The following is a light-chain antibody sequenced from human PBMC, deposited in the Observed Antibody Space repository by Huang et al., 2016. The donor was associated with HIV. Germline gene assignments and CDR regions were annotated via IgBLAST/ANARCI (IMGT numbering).Light chain of an antibody. CDR3: QQSYSTPPEGT. CDR1: QSISSY. J-gene: IGKJ1*01. Sequence: DIQMTQSPSSLSASVGDRVTMTCRASQSISSYLNWYQQKPGKAPKLLIYAASSLQSGVPSRFSGSGSVTDFTLTISSLQPEDFATYYCQQSYSTPPEGTFGPGTKVEIK. CDR2: AAS. V-gene: IGKV1-39*01.